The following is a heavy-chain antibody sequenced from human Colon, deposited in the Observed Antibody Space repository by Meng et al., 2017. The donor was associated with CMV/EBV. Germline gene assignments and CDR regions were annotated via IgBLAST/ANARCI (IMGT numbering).Heavy chain of an antibody. D-gene: IGHD3-3*01. Sequence: GGSLRLSCAASGFTFDDYAMHWVRQAPGKGLEWVSGISWNSGSIGYADSVKGRFTISRDNAKNSLYLQMNSLRAEDTALYYCAKGLFLEWSLPTLFDYWGQGTLVTVSS. J-gene: IGHJ4*02. CDR3: AKGLFLEWSLPTLFDY. CDR1: GFTFDDYA. CDR2: ISWNSGSI. V-gene: IGHV3-9*01.